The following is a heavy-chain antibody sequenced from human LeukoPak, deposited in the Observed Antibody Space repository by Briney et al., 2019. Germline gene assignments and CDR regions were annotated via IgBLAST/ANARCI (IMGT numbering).Heavy chain of an antibody. V-gene: IGHV3-66*01. Sequence: GGSLRLSCAASGFTVSDNYMSWVRQAPGKGLEWVSTVYSGGLTYYADPVKGRFTISGDNSKNTLYLQMSSLRAEDTAVYYCVRDRWPGLGDFWGQRTTVTVSS. CDR2: VYSGGLT. CDR3: VRDRWPGLGDF. J-gene: IGHJ6*02. CDR1: GFTVSDNY. D-gene: IGHD6-19*01.